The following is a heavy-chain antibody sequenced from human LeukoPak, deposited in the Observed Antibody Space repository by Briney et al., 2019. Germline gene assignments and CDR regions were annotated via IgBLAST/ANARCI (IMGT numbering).Heavy chain of an antibody. CDR2: IYYSGST. Sequence: PSGTLSLTCTVSGGSISSYYWSWIRQPPGKGLEWTGYIYYSGSTNYNPSLKSQVTISVDTSKNQFSLKLNSVTAADTAVYYCARQWGSGYLYYFDYWGQGTLVTVSS. V-gene: IGHV4-59*08. CDR3: ARQWGSGYLYYFDY. D-gene: IGHD5-12*01. CDR1: GGSISSYY. J-gene: IGHJ4*02.